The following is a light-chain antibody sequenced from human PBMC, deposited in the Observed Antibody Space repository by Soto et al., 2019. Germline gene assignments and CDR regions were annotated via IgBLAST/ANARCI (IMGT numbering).Light chain of an antibody. Sequence: EILLTQSPSTLPVSPGERATLSCRASQSVTSNYLAWYQQKRGQAPRLLIWGASIRATDLPDRFSGGGSGTDFTLTISRLEAEDSAVYYCQQYGSSPGTFGQGTK. CDR1: QSVTSNY. CDR2: GAS. J-gene: IGKJ1*01. CDR3: QQYGSSPGT. V-gene: IGKV3-20*01.